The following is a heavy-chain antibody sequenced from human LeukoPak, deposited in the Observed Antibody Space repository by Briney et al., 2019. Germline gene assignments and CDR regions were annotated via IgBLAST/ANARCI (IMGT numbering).Heavy chain of an antibody. CDR3: ARDQRYSYGYYFDY. D-gene: IGHD5-18*01. Sequence: GGSLRLSCAASGFTFSSYWMSWVRQAPGKGPEWVANIKQDGSEKYYVDSVKGRFTISRDNAKNSLYLQMNSLRAEDTAVYYCARDQRYSYGYYFDYWGQGTLVTVSS. J-gene: IGHJ4*02. CDR1: GFTFSSYW. CDR2: IKQDGSEK. V-gene: IGHV3-7*01.